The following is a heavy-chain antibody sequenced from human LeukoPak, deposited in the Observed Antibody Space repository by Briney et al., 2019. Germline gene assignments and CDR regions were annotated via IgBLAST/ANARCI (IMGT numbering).Heavy chain of an antibody. D-gene: IGHD3-10*01. Sequence: GGSLRLSCAASGFTFRDYWMSWVRQAPGKGLEWVANIKQDGSEKYYVDSVKGRFTISRDNSKNSLYLQMNSLRAEDTAIYYCARDGPYYSAYWGQGTLVTVSS. CDR3: ARDGPYYSAY. CDR2: IKQDGSEK. CDR1: GFTFRDYW. V-gene: IGHV3-7*01. J-gene: IGHJ4*02.